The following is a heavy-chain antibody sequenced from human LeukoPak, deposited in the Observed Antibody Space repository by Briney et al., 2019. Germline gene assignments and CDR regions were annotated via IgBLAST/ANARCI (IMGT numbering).Heavy chain of an antibody. CDR1: GFTFGSYA. CDR2: ISGSGGST. D-gene: IGHD3-16*01. V-gene: IGHV3-23*01. CDR3: AKDRYYPNWFDP. J-gene: IGHJ5*02. Sequence: GGSLRLSCAASGFTFGSYAMSWVRQAPGKGLEWVSAISGSGGSTYYADSVKGRFTISRDNSKNTLYLQMNSLRAEDTAVYYCAKDRYYPNWFDPWGQGTLVTVSS.